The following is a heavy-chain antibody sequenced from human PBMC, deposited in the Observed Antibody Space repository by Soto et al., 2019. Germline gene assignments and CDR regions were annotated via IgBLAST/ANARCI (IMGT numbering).Heavy chain of an antibody. Sequence: SLSLSCAASGFTFRSYEMNWVRQAPGKGLEWVSYISSSGSTIYYADSVKGRFTISRDNAKNSLYLQMNSLRAEDTAVYYCARESSGSYGYGMDVWGQGTTVTVSS. CDR3: ARESSGSYGYGMDV. D-gene: IGHD1-26*01. J-gene: IGHJ6*02. V-gene: IGHV3-48*03. CDR1: GFTFRSYE. CDR2: ISSSGSTI.